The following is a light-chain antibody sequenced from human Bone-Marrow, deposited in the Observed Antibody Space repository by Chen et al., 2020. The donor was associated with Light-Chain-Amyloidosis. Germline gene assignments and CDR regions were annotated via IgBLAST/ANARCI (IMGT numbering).Light chain of an antibody. Sequence: VMTQSPLSLPVTPGEPASISCRCSQSLLHSNGYNYLDWYLQKPGQSPQLLIYLGSNRASGVPDRFSGSGSGTDFTLKISRVEAEDVGVYYCMQALQTPWTFGQGTKVEIK. CDR2: LGS. J-gene: IGKJ1*01. V-gene: IGKV2-28*01. CDR1: QSLLHSNGYNY. CDR3: MQALQTPWT.